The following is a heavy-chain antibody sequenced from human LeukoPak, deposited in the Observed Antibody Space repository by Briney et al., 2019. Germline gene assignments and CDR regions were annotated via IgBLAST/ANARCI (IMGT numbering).Heavy chain of an antibody. V-gene: IGHV3-21*01. D-gene: IGHD2-2*01. CDR1: GFTFSSYS. CDR2: ISSSSSYI. Sequence: GGSLRLSCAASGFTFSSYSKNWVRQAPGKGLEWVSSISSSSSYIYYADSVKGRFTISRDNAKNSLYLQMNSLRAEDTAVYYCARQTEDIVVVPAAIDYWGQGTLVTVSS. CDR3: ARQTEDIVVVPAAIDY. J-gene: IGHJ4*02.